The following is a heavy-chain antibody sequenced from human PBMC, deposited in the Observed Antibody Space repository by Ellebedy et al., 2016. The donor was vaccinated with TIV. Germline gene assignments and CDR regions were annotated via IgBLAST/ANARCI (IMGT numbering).Heavy chain of an antibody. CDR3: ARVPYMVRGVKSFDY. Sequence: GGSLRLXCAASGFTFSSYAMSWVRQAPGKRLEWVSAISGSGGSTYYADSVKGRFTISRDNSKNTLYLQMNSLRAEDTAVYYCARVPYMVRGVKSFDYWGQGTLVTVSS. V-gene: IGHV3-23*01. J-gene: IGHJ4*02. CDR2: ISGSGGST. D-gene: IGHD3-10*01. CDR1: GFTFSSYA.